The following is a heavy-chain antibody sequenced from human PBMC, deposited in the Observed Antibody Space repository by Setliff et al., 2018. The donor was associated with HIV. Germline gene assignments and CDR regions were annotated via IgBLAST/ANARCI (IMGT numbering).Heavy chain of an antibody. D-gene: IGHD3-9*01. CDR2: IRYTDST. Sequence: SETLSLTCTVSGGALNDYSWSWIRQSPGKRLEWIGYIRYTDSTDYNPSLESRVTMSVDTSKKQISLKLTSVTAADSAVYYCVRGGPTGIDLWGQGRLVTVSS. J-gene: IGHJ5*02. CDR3: VRGGPTGIDL. CDR1: GGALNDYS. V-gene: IGHV4-59*01.